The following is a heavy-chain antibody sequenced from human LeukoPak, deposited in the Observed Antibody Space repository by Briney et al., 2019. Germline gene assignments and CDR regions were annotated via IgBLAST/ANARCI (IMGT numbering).Heavy chain of an antibody. D-gene: IGHD5-18*01. CDR3: AKESGWIQLWPY. Sequence: GGSLRLSCAASGFTFSSYAMSWVRQAPGKGLEWVSAISGSGGSTYYADSMTGRFTISRDNSKNTLYLQMNSLRAEDTAVYCCAKESGWIQLWPYWGQGTLVTVSS. CDR1: GFTFSSYA. CDR2: ISGSGGST. V-gene: IGHV3-23*01. J-gene: IGHJ4*02.